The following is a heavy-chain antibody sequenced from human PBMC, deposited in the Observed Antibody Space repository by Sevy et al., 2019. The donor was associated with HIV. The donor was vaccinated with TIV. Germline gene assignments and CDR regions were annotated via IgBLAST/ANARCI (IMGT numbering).Heavy chain of an antibody. CDR2: IKQAGSEK. CDR1: GFTFSSYW. V-gene: IGHV3-7*03. CDR3: ASPGGKGFDP. D-gene: IGHD3-16*01. Sequence: GGSLRLSCAASGFTFSSYWMSWVRQAPGQGLGWVANIKQAGSEKYYVDSVKGRFTISRDNAKNSLYLQMNSLRAEDTAVYYCASPGGKGFDPWGQGTLVTVSS. J-gene: IGHJ5*02.